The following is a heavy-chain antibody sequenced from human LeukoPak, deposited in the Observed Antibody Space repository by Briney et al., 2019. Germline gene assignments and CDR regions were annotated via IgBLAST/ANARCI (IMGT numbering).Heavy chain of an antibody. J-gene: IGHJ4*02. V-gene: IGHV3-23*01. CDR2: IRNSDDTT. CDR1: GFTFSTFT. Sequence: PGGSLRLSCAASGFTFSTFTMNWVRQAPGKGLEWVSGIRNSDDTTYYADSVKGRFTISRDNSKNTLFLQMNSLRAEDTALYYCAKGLERESRLDSWGQGTLVTVSS. CDR3: AKGLERESRLDS. D-gene: IGHD1-1*01.